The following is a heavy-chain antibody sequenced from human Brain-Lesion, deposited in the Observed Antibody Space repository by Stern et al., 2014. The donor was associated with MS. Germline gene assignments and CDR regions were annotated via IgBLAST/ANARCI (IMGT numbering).Heavy chain of an antibody. Sequence: QLQLQESGPGLVKPSQTLSLTCTVSGGSISSGSDYWSWIRQPVGKGLEWIGRIHPSGSAFYTPSLKSRVTISTDTSMNQSSLELNSATAADTAIYYCASGYRIFDYWGQGILVTVSS. CDR3: ASGYRIFDY. J-gene: IGHJ4*02. CDR2: IHPSGSA. D-gene: IGHD5-18*01. V-gene: IGHV4-61*02. CDR1: GGSISSGSDY.